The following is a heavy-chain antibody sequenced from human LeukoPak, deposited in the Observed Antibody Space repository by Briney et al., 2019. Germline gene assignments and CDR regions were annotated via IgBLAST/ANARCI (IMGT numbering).Heavy chain of an antibody. Sequence: PGGPLRLSCAASGFTVSSNYMSWVRQAPGKGLEWVGVIYSGGSTYYADSVKGRFTISRDNSKNTLYLQMNSLRAEDAAVYYCARETTDGMGVWGQGTTVTVSS. J-gene: IGHJ6*02. CDR3: ARETTDGMGV. V-gene: IGHV3-66*02. CDR2: IYSGGST. CDR1: GFTVSSNY. D-gene: IGHD4-17*01.